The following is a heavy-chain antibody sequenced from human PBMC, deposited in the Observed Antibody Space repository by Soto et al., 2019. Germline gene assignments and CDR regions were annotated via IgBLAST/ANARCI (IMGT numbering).Heavy chain of an antibody. CDR1: GFTFSSSS. J-gene: IGHJ4*02. CDR3: ASRIAVDFDY. V-gene: IGHV3-48*01. Sequence: EVQLVESGGGLVQPGGSLRLSCAASGFTFSSSSMSWVRQAPGKGLEWVSYISSSSGTIYYADSVKGRFTISRDNAKNSLYLQMNSLGAEDTAVYYCASRIAVDFDYWGQGTLVTVSS. D-gene: IGHD6-19*01. CDR2: ISSSSGTI.